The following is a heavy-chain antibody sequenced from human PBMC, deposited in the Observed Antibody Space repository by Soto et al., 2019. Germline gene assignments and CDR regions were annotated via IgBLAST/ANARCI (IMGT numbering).Heavy chain of an antibody. D-gene: IGHD4-17*01. J-gene: IGHJ6*02. CDR3: ARHRDPLGTTDGMDV. Sequence: PGESLKISCKGSGYSFTSYWISWVRQMPGKGLEWMGRIDPSDSCTNYSPSFQGHVTISADKSISTAYLQWSSLKASDTAMYYCARHRDPLGTTDGMDVWGQGTTVTVSS. V-gene: IGHV5-10-1*01. CDR2: IDPSDSCT. CDR1: GYSFTSYW.